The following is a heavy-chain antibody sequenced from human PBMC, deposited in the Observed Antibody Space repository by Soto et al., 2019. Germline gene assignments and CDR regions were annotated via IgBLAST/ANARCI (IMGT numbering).Heavy chain of an antibody. V-gene: IGHV4-30-4*01. J-gene: IGHJ3*02. D-gene: IGHD3-10*01. CDR3: ARVDGITVSADYNTGSDAFDI. CDR2: ISYSGST. CDR1: GGSIGSDDFY. Sequence: HVQLQESGPGLVKPSQTLSLTCTVSGGSIGSDDFYWSWIRLTPGTGLGWIGNISYSGSTYYSPCLKSRVTTSIDTSTTQFSLRLGSATAADTAVYYCARVDGITVSADYNTGSDAFDIWGQGTMVTVSS.